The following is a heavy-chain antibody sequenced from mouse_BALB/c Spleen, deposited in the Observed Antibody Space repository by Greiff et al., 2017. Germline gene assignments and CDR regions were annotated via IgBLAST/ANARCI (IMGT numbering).Heavy chain of an antibody. J-gene: IGHJ4*01. Sequence: VQLQESGPGLVAPSQSLSITCTVSGFSLTGYGVNWVRQPPGKGLEWLGMIWGDGSTDYNSALKSRLSISKDNSKSQVFLKMNSLQTDDTARYYCARDLTSGNYAMDYCGQGTSVTVSS. CDR2: IWGDGST. D-gene: IGHD2-13*01. CDR3: ARDLTSGNYAMDY. V-gene: IGHV2-6-7*01. CDR1: GFSLTGYG.